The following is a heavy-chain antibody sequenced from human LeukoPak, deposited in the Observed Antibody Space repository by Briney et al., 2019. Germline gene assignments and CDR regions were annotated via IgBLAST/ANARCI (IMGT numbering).Heavy chain of an antibody. J-gene: IGHJ4*02. CDR2: IYHSGST. CDR1: GYSITSGYY. D-gene: IGHD4-11*01. V-gene: IGHV4-38-2*01. CDR3: ARRYSNYFFDY. Sequence: SETLSLTXAVSGYSITSGYYWAWIRQPPGKGLEWIGNIYHSGSTYYNASFKSRVTISVDTSKNQFSLKLSSVTAADTAVYYCARRYSNYFFDYWGQGTLVTVSS.